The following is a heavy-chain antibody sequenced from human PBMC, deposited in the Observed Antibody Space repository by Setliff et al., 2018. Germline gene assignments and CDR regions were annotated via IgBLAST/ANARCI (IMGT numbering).Heavy chain of an antibody. CDR1: GATFSSYG. J-gene: IGHJ6*03. Sequence: SVKVSCKASGATFSSYGISWVRQAPGQGLEWMGGTIPMLGTTEYAQKFQGRLTIITDESTNTAFMQLSSLRSDDTAVYYCVREGVDSRSSTDYRYYMDVWGKGTTVTVSS. CDR2: TIPMLGTT. CDR3: VREGVDSRSSTDYRYYMDV. V-gene: IGHV1-69*05. D-gene: IGHD3-22*01.